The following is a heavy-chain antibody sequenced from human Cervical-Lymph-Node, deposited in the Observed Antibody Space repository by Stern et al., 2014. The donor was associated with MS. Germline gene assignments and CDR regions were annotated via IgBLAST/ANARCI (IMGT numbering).Heavy chain of an antibody. CDR1: GYTFTGYY. V-gene: IGHV1-2*02. Sequence: QVQLVQSGAEVKKPGASVKVSCKASGYTFTGYYIHWVRQAPGQGLEWMGWINPNSGDTNYAQKLQGRVTMTSDTSISTAYMELSRLTSDDTAVYYCARDMGNWGDDYWGQGTLVTVSS. J-gene: IGHJ4*02. CDR3: ARDMGNWGDDY. D-gene: IGHD7-27*01. CDR2: INPNSGDT.